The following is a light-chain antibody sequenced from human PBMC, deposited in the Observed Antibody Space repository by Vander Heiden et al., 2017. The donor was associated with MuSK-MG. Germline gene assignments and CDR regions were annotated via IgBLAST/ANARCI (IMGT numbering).Light chain of an antibody. Sequence: SYVLTQPPSVSVAPGQKARLTCGGTHLGSNSVHWYQQKPGQAPVLVIYYDSDRPSGIPERFSGSNSGNTATLTISRVEAGDEADYYCQVWDSSSDHPVFGGGTKLTVL. CDR1: HLGSNS. J-gene: IGLJ3*02. CDR3: QVWDSSSDHPV. CDR2: YDS. V-gene: IGLV3-21*04.